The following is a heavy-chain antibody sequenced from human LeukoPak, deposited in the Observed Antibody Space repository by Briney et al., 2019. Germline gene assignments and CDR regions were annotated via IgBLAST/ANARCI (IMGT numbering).Heavy chain of an antibody. J-gene: IGHJ5*02. CDR3: VRSDWFDN. CDR1: GFFFSNYG. CDR2: VNSDGRFT. Sequence: GGSLRLSCAASGFFFSNYGMHWVRQAPGKGLVWVSRVNSDGRFTKYADSAKGRFTISRDNAKNTLYLQMNSPRAEDTAMYYCVRSDWFDNWGQGTLVTVSS. V-gene: IGHV3-74*03.